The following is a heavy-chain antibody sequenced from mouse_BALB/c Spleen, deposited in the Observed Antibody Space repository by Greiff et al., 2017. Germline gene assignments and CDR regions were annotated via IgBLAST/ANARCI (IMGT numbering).Heavy chain of an antibody. V-gene: IGHV3-2*02. Sequence: VQLQQSGPGLVKPSQSLSLTCTVTGYSITSDYAWNWIRQFPGNKLEWMGYISYSGSTSYNPSLKSRISITRDTSKNQFFLQLNSVTTEDTATYYCARGDLGLYAMDYWGQGTSVTVSS. CDR3: ARGDLGLYAMDY. CDR1: GYSITSDYA. J-gene: IGHJ4*01. CDR2: ISYSGST.